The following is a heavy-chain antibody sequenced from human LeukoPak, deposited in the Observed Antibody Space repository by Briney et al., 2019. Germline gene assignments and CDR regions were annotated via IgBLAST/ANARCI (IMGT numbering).Heavy chain of an antibody. J-gene: IGHJ1*01. D-gene: IGHD3-22*01. CDR3: ASQANYYDSRGYFQH. CDR2: MYYGGIT. Sequence: PSETLSLTCTVSGDSINSGGYYWSWIRQHPGKGLEWIGYMYYGGITYYNPSLRSRVTISLDTSKNQFSLKLSSVTAADTAVYYCASQANYYDSRGYFQHWGQGTLVTVSS. V-gene: IGHV4-31*03. CDR1: GDSINSGGYY.